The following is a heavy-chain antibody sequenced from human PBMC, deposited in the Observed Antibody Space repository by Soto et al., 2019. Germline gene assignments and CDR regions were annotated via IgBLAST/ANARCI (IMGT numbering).Heavy chain of an antibody. D-gene: IGHD2-15*01. Sequence: QVQLVESGGGGVQPGRSLRLSCAASGFTFSSYGMHWVRHAPGKGLEWVAVISYDGSKKYYADSVKGRFTISRDNSKNTLYLQMNSLRAEDTAVYYCAKDPAGVVADAPWGQGTLVTVSS. J-gene: IGHJ5*02. CDR3: AKDPAGVVADAP. CDR1: GFTFSSYG. V-gene: IGHV3-30*18. CDR2: ISYDGSKK.